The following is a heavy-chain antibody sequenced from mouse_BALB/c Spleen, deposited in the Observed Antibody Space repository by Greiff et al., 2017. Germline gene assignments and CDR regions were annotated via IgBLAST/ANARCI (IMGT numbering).Heavy chain of an antibody. CDR2: IDPANGNT. D-gene: IGHD2-3*01. J-gene: IGHJ2*01. Sequence: VQLQQSGAELVKPGASVKLSCTASGFNIKDTYMHWVKQRPEQGLEWIGRIDPANGNTKYDPKFQGKATITADTSSNTAYLQRSSLTSEDTAVYYCASSYDGYCPAYWGQGTTLTVSA. CDR3: ASSYDGYCPAY. CDR1: GFNIKDTY. V-gene: IGHV14-3*02.